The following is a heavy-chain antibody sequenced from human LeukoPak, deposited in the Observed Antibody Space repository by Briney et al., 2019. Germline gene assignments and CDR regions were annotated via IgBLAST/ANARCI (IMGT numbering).Heavy chain of an antibody. CDR1: GGTFSSYA. Sequence: ASVKVSCKASGGTFSSYAISWVRQAPGQGLTWMGGIIPIFGTANYAQKFQGRVTITADESTSTAYMELSSLRSEDTAVYYCARFLYNWNPPHFDYWGQGTLVTVSS. CDR3: ARFLYNWNPPHFDY. D-gene: IGHD1-20*01. J-gene: IGHJ4*02. CDR2: IIPIFGTA. V-gene: IGHV1-69*13.